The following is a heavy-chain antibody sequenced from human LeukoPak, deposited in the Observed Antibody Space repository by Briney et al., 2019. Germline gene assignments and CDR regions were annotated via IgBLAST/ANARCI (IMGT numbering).Heavy chain of an antibody. CDR3: ARGPNTGSYL. D-gene: IGHD1-26*01. Sequence: GGSLRLSCAASGFTFSTYWVHWVRQAPGKGLVWVSCINTDGIDTRYADSVKGRFTTSRDNAKNSLYLQMNSLRAEDTAVYYCARGPNTGSYLGGQGTLVTVSS. CDR1: GFTFSTYW. CDR2: INTDGIDT. J-gene: IGHJ4*02. V-gene: IGHV3-74*01.